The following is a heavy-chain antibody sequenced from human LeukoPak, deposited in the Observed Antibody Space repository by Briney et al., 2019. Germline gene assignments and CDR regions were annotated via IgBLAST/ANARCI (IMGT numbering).Heavy chain of an antibody. V-gene: IGHV3-7*05. D-gene: IGHD6-13*01. CDR3: AREIGSAARGR. J-gene: IGHJ4*02. CDR1: GFTFDSYW. Sequence: GGPLRLSCATSGFTFDSYWMSWVRQAPGKGLEWVANIKEDGSEQYYVDSVKGRFTISRDNAKNSVYLQMNSLRAEDTAVYCCAREIGSAARGRWGQGTLVTVSS. CDR2: IKEDGSEQ.